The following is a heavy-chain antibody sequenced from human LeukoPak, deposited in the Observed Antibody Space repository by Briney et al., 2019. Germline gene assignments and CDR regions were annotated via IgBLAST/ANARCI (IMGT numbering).Heavy chain of an antibody. CDR1: GGSISSYY. V-gene: IGHV4-59*01. D-gene: IGHD6-6*01. Sequence: SETLSPTCTVSGGSISSYYWSWIRQPPGKGLEWIGYIYYTGSTNYNPSLTSRVNISVDTSKNQFSLNLTSVTAADTAVYYCARWGSIAVARFDYWGQGALVTVSS. CDR3: ARWGSIAVARFDY. CDR2: IYYTGST. J-gene: IGHJ4*02.